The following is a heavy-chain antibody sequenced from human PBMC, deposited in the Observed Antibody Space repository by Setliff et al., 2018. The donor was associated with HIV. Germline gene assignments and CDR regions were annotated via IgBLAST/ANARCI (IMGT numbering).Heavy chain of an antibody. CDR1: GGSLSGYY. D-gene: IGHD3-10*01. CDR3: ARVRGRYYYHYAMDV. V-gene: IGHV4-34*01. CDR2: INDNGST. J-gene: IGHJ6*02. Sequence: SETLSLTCAAYGGSLSGYYWSWIRQPPGKGLEWIGEINDNGSTNYNPSLKSRVTISVDTSKNQFSLKLSSVTAADTAVYYCARVRGRYYYHYAMDVWGQGTTVTVSS.